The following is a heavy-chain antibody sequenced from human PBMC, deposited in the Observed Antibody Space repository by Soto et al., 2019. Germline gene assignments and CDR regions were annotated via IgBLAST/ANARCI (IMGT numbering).Heavy chain of an antibody. D-gene: IGHD6-6*01. CDR2: IYYTGGT. CDR3: ASGEYSSSHNWFDS. J-gene: IGHJ5*01. CDR1: GGSISTSSYF. V-gene: IGHV4-39*02. Sequence: PSETLSLTCTVSGGSISTSSYFWGWIRQPPGKGLEWIGSIYYTGGTYYYPSLKSRVTISVDTSKNHFSLRLSSVTAADTAVYYCASGEYSSSHNWFDSWGQGTLVTVSS.